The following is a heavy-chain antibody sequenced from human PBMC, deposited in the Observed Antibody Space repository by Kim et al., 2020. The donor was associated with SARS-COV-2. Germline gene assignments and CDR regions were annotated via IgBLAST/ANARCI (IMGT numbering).Heavy chain of an antibody. Sequence: GGSLRLSCAASGFTFSTYWMSWVRQAPGKGLEWVANIKQDGSENYYVQSVRGRFTISRDNAKNSLYLQMNSLRAEDTAVYYFARDQGKSGSHSSEFDYWGQGTLVTVSS. CDR3: ARDQGKSGSHSSEFDY. CDR1: GFTFSTYW. V-gene: IGHV3-7*01. D-gene: IGHD1-26*01. J-gene: IGHJ4*02. CDR2: IKQDGSEN.